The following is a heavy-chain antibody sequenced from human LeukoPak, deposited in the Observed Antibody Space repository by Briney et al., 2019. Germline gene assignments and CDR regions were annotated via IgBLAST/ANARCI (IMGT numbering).Heavy chain of an antibody. CDR3: ARVGIQRYFDY. CDR1: GFTFRSYW. V-gene: IGHV3-74*01. J-gene: IGHJ4*02. CDR2: INSDGSGT. D-gene: IGHD5-18*01. Sequence: GRSLRLSCAASGFTFRSYWMHWVRQGPGKGLVWVSSINSDGSGTTYADSVKGRFTISRDNAKNTLYLQMNSLRAEDTAVYYCARVGIQRYFDYWGQGTLVTVSS.